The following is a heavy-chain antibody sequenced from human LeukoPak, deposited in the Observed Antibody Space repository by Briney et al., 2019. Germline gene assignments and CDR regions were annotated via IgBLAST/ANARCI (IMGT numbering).Heavy chain of an antibody. CDR3: ARDKGPAAAYYFDY. Sequence: GSLRLSCAASGFTFSSYAMHWVRQAPGKGLEYVSAISSNGGSTYYANSVKGRFTISRDNPKNTLYLQMGSLRAEDMAVYYCARDKGPAAAYYFDYWGQGTLVTVSS. V-gene: IGHV3-64*01. J-gene: IGHJ4*02. CDR2: ISSNGGST. D-gene: IGHD2-2*01. CDR1: GFTFSSYA.